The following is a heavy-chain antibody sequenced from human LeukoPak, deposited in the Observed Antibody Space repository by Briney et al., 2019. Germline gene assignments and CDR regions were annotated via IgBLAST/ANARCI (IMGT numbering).Heavy chain of an antibody. V-gene: IGHV4-30-2*01. CDR1: GGSIRSDGYS. CDR3: ARHLCGGDCYYYYYGMDV. D-gene: IGHD2-21*02. Sequence: ASETLSLTCAVSGGSIRSDGYSWSWIRQPPGKGLEWIGYIYHSGCTYYNPSLKSRVTISVDTSKNQFSLNLNSVTAADTAVYYRARHLCGGDCYYYYYGMDVWGQGTTVTVSS. J-gene: IGHJ6*02. CDR2: IYHSGCT.